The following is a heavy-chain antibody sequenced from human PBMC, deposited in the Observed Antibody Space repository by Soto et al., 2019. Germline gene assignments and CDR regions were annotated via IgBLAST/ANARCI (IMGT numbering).Heavy chain of an antibody. Sequence: ASVKVSCKASGYTFTSYGISWVRQAPGQGLEWMGWISAYNGNTNYAQKLQGRVTMTTDTSTSTAYMELRSLRSDDTAVYYCARDIKSDFWSGYTCPKLGCNDYWGQGTLVSVSS. CDR3: ARDIKSDFWSGYTCPKLGCNDY. J-gene: IGHJ4*02. V-gene: IGHV1-18*01. CDR1: GYTFTSYG. CDR2: ISAYNGNT. D-gene: IGHD3-3*01.